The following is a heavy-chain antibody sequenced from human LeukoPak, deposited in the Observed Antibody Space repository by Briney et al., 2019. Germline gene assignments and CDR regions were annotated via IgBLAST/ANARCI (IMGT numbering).Heavy chain of an antibody. Sequence: GGSLRLSCAASGFTVSSNYMSWVRQAPGKGLEWVSVIYSGGSTYYADSVKGRFTISRDNSKNTLYLQLNSLRAEDTAVYYCARAEWFGEWDYWGQGTLVTVSS. CDR1: GFTVSSNY. CDR3: ARAEWFGEWDY. J-gene: IGHJ4*02. V-gene: IGHV3-53*01. CDR2: IYSGGST. D-gene: IGHD3-10*01.